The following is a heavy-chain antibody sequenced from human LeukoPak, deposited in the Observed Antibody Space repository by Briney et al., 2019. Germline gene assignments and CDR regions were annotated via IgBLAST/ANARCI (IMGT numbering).Heavy chain of an antibody. CDR2: IYFSGST. V-gene: IGHV4-59*01. Sequence: SETLSLTCTVSGGSISSYYWSWIRQPPGKGLEWIGYIYFSGSTNYNPSLKSRVTISVDTSKNQFSLKVSSLTAADTAVYYCARRSGWEPYFDYWGQGTLVTVSS. D-gene: IGHD1-26*01. CDR1: GGSISSYY. J-gene: IGHJ4*02. CDR3: ARRSGWEPYFDY.